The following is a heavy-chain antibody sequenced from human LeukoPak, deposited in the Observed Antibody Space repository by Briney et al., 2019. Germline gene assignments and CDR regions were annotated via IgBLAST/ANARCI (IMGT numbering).Heavy chain of an antibody. CDR3: ASKWVTYYYNSSYYHYPTDVFDI. Sequence: ASVKVSCKASGYIFTSYYMYWVRQAPGQGLEWMGIINPSGGSIRYAQKFQGRVTMTRDTSISTAYMELSRLRSDDTAVYYCASKWVTYYYNSSYYHYPTDVFDIWGQGTMVTVSS. V-gene: IGHV1-46*01. D-gene: IGHD3-22*01. CDR1: GYIFTSYY. CDR2: INPSGGSI. J-gene: IGHJ3*02.